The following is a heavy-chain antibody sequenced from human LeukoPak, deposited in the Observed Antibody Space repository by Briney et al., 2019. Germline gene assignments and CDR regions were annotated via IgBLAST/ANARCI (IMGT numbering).Heavy chain of an antibody. D-gene: IGHD5-12*01. CDR1: GFTFNNYA. CDR3: ARASGYGWDY. J-gene: IGHJ4*02. Sequence: GGSLRLSCAASGFTFNNYAMNWVRQAPGKGLEWVSSISGSGGNTYYADSVKGRFTISRDNSKNTLYLQMNSLRAEDTAVYYCARASGYGWDYWGQGTLVTVSS. V-gene: IGHV3-23*01. CDR2: ISGSGGNT.